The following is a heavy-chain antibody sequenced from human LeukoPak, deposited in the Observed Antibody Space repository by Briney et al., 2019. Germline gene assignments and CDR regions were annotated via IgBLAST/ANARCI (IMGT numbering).Heavy chain of an antibody. J-gene: IGHJ6*02. CDR2: IWYDGSNK. Sequence: GRSLRLSCAASGFTFSSYGMHWVRQAPGKGLEWVAVIWYDGSNKYYADSVKGRFTISRDNSKNTLYLQMNSLRAEDTAVYYCAKDEIVATYYYYGMDVWGQGTTVTVSS. D-gene: IGHD5-12*01. CDR1: GFTFSSYG. V-gene: IGHV3-33*06. CDR3: AKDEIVATYYYYGMDV.